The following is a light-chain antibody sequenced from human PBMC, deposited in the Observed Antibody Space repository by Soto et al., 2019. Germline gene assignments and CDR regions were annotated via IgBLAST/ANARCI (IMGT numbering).Light chain of an antibody. Sequence: DIEITQSPSSLSASLEDRVTITFRASQSINFYVNWFQQKPGKAPKLLIYAASSLPSGVPSRFSGSGSGTDFTLTISSLQPEDFATYYCQQSYSTPITFGQGTRLEIK. CDR1: QSINFY. J-gene: IGKJ5*01. CDR2: AAS. CDR3: QQSYSTPIT. V-gene: IGKV1-39*01.